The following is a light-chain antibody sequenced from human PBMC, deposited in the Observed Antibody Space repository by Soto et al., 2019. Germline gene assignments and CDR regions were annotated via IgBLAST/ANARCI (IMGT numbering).Light chain of an antibody. CDR1: QSIGTY. J-gene: IGKJ1*01. V-gene: IGKV1-39*01. CDR3: QQSFSVPK. CDR2: AAA. Sequence: DIPMTQSPSSLSASVGDRVTITCRTAQSIGTYLNWYQQTPGKAPKLLIKAAATLQSGVPSRFSGSGSGTDFSITIMGLQTEDFATYYCQQSFSVPKFGQGTKVEIK.